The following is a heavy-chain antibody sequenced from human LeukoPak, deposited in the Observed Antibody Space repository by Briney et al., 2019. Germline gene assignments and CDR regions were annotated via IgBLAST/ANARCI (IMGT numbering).Heavy chain of an antibody. J-gene: IGHJ6*02. CDR2: IYPGDSDT. CDR3: ARVSSGWYYYYGMDV. Sequence: GESLKISCKGSGYTFTSYWIGWVRQMPGKGLEWMGIIYPGDSDTRYSPSFQGQVTISADKSISTAYLQWSSLKASDTAMYYCARVSSGWYYYYGMDVWGQGTTVTVSS. D-gene: IGHD6-19*01. CDR1: GYTFTSYW. V-gene: IGHV5-51*01.